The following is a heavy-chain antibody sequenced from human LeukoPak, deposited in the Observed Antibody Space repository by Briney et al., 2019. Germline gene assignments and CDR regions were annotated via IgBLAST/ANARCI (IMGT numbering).Heavy chain of an antibody. J-gene: IGHJ4*02. Sequence: SETLSLTCTVSGGSISSGGYYWSWIRQHPRKGLEWIGYIYYSGSTYYNPSLKSRVTISVDTSKNQFSLKLSSVTAADTAVYYCARDSGSGSYYLNYWGQGTLVTVSS. CDR3: ARDSGSGSYYLNY. CDR2: IYYSGST. CDR1: GGSISSGGYY. D-gene: IGHD3-10*01. V-gene: IGHV4-31*03.